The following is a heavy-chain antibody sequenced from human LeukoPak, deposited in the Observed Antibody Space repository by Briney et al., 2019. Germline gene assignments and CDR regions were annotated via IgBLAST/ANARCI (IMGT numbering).Heavy chain of an antibody. CDR3: ARDQRAEYQLLLVDY. CDR1: GFTFNKSA. D-gene: IGHD2-2*01. Sequence: GGSLRLSCAASGFTFNKSAMHWVRQAPGKGLEWVTFIGYDGSKIYYADSVKGRFTISRDNSKNTLYLQMNSLRAEDTAVYYCARDQRAEYQLLLVDYWGQGTLVTVSS. V-gene: IGHV3-30*04. J-gene: IGHJ4*02. CDR2: IGYDGSKI.